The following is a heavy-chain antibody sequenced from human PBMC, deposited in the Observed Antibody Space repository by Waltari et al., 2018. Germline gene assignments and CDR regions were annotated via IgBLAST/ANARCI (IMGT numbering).Heavy chain of an antibody. Sequence: QVQLVQSGAEVKKPGASVKVSCKASGYPFTGYYMHWVRQAPGQGLEWMGWINPNSGGTNYAQKFQGRVTMTRDTSISTAYMELSRLRSDDTAVYYCARDYYDSSGYYYVSDYWGQGTLVTVSS. V-gene: IGHV1-2*02. D-gene: IGHD3-22*01. CDR2: INPNSGGT. J-gene: IGHJ4*02. CDR1: GYPFTGYY. CDR3: ARDYYDSSGYYYVSDY.